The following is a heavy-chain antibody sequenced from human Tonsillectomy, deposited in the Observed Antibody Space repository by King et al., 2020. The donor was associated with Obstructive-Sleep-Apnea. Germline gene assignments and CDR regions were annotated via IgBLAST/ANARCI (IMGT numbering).Heavy chain of an antibody. CDR1: GYTFTSYD. CDR2: MTPNSGHP. D-gene: IGHD3-16*01. CDR3: AKDNLGAGYYGVDV. Sequence: QLVQSGAEVKKPGASVKVSCRASGYTFTSYDINWVRQATGQGLEWMGWMTPNSGHPGYAQKFQGRVTMTRDTSISTAYMELSSLRAEDSAEYYWAKDNLGAGYYGVDVWGQGTTVTVSS. V-gene: IGHV1-8*01. J-gene: IGHJ6*02.